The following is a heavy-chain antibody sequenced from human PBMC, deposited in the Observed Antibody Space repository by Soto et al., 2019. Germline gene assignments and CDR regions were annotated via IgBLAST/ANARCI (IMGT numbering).Heavy chain of an antibody. Sequence: ASVKVSCKASGYTFTSYGISWVRQAPGQGLEWMGWISAYNGNTNYAQKLQGRVTMTTDTSTSTAYMELRSLRSDDTAVYYCARCTEMPDYYYYYYMDVWGKGTTVTVSS. CDR3: ARCTEMPDYYYYYYMDV. D-gene: IGHD2-2*01. J-gene: IGHJ6*03. CDR2: ISAYNGNT. V-gene: IGHV1-18*01. CDR1: GYTFTSYG.